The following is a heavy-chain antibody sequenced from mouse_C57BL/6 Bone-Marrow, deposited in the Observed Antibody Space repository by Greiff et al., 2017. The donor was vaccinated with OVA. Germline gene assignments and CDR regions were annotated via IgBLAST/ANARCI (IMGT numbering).Heavy chain of an antibody. D-gene: IGHD3-1*01. V-gene: IGHV5-16*01. CDR3: ARGLPYFDY. J-gene: IGHJ2*01. Sequence: EVHLVESEGGLVQPGSSMKLSCTASGFTFSDYYMAWVRQVPEKGLEWVANINYDGSSTYYLDSLKSRYIISRDNAKNILYLQMSSLTSEDTATYYCARGLPYFDYWGQGTTLTVSS. CDR2: INYDGSST. CDR1: GFTFSDYY.